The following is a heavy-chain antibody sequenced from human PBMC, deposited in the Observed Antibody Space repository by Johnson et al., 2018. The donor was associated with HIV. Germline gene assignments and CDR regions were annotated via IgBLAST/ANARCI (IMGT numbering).Heavy chain of an antibody. Sequence: VQLLESGGGLVQPGGSLRLSCAASGFTVSNNYMNWVRQAPGQGLEWVSVIYSGGTTYYADSVQGRFTISRDNSKNTLYLQMNSLRGEDTAVDYCARSMYWPDAFDIWGQGTMVTVSS. CDR1: GFTVSNNY. CDR3: ARSMYWPDAFDI. D-gene: IGHD2-8*02. J-gene: IGHJ3*02. CDR2: IYSGGTT. V-gene: IGHV3-66*02.